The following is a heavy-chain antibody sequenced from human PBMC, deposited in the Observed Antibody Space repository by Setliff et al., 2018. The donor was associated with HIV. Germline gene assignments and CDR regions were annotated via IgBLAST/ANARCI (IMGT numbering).Heavy chain of an antibody. J-gene: IGHJ2*01. D-gene: IGHD3-9*01. CDR1: GFTFSNAW. V-gene: IGHV3-15*05. CDR2: IKSETGGGTT. CDR3: DGHYYDPLTGSYVWVFDV. Sequence: GGSLRLSCAASGFTFSNAWMSWVRQAPGKGLEWVGRIKSETGGGTTDYAAPVKGRFTISRDDSKNTLYLQMNSMKSDYTATYYCDGHYYDPLTGSYVWVFDVWGRGTLVTVSS.